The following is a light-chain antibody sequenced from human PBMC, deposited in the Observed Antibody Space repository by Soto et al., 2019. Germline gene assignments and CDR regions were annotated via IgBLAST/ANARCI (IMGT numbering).Light chain of an antibody. CDR3: CSYAGSRTFVV. CDR2: EGS. CDR1: SSDVGSYNL. J-gene: IGLJ2*01. V-gene: IGLV2-23*03. Sequence: QSALTQPASVSGSPGQSITISCTGTSSDVGSYNLVSWYQQHTGKAPKLMIYEGSKRPSGVSNRFSGSKSGNTASLTSSGRQAEDGADYYCCSYAGSRTFVVFGGGTKLTVL.